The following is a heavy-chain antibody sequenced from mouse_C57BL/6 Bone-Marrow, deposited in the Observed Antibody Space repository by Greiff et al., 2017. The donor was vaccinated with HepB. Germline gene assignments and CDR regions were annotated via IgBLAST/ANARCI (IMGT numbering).Heavy chain of an antibody. CDR2: IDPSDSYT. J-gene: IGHJ4*01. Sequence: VQLQQPGAELVKPGASVKLSCKASGYTFTSYWMQWVKQRPGQGLEWIGEIDPSDSYTNYNQKFKGKATLTVDTSSSTAYMQLSSLTSEDSAVYYCARYGMVTTSAMDYWGQGTSVTVSS. D-gene: IGHD2-2*01. V-gene: IGHV1-50*01. CDR1: GYTFTSYW. CDR3: ARYGMVTTSAMDY.